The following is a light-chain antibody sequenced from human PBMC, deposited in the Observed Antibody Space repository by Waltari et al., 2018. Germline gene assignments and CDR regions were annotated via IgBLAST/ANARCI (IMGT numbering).Light chain of an antibody. CDR1: QSISSW. J-gene: IGKJ1*01. CDR2: DAS. V-gene: IGKV1-5*01. CDR3: QQYNSYSRT. Sequence: DIQMTQSPSTLSASVGDRVTISCRASQSISSWLAWYQQKPGTAPNLMIYDASSLESGVPSRFSGSGAGTEFTLTISSLQPDDFATYYCQQYNSYSRTFGQGTKVEIK.